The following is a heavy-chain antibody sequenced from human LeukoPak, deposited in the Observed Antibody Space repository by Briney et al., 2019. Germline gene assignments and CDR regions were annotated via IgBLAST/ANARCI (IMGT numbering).Heavy chain of an antibody. D-gene: IGHD2-2*01. CDR3: ARTPGVPVVVPAAKYYMDG. CDR1: GGTFSSYT. V-gene: IGHV1-69*02. Sequence: EASVKVSCKASGGTFSSYTISWVRQAPGQGLEWMGSIIPILGIANYAQKFQGRVTITADKSTSTAYMELSSLRSEDTAVYYCARTPGVPVVVPAAKYYMDGWGKGTTVTVSS. CDR2: IIPILGIA. J-gene: IGHJ6*03.